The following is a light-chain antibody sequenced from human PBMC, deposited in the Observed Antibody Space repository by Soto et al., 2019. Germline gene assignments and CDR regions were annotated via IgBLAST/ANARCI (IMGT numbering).Light chain of an antibody. J-gene: IGKJ2*01. CDR1: QSVGSN. CDR2: RAS. CDR3: QQYTNWPYT. V-gene: IGKV3-15*01. Sequence: EIVMTQSPATLSVSPGESASLSCRASQSVGSNLAWYQQTAGQAPRLLIYRASTRATGIPARFSGSGSGTEFTLTISSLQSEDFAVYSCQQYTNWPYTFGQGTKLEIK.